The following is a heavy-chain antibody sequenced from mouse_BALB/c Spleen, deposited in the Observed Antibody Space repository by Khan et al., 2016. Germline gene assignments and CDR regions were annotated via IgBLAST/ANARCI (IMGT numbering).Heavy chain of an antibody. V-gene: IGHV2-9*02. D-gene: IGHD3-3*01. CDR2: IWAGGST. Sequence: QMQLEESGPGLVAPSQSLSITCTVPGLSLTSSGVHCVRQPPGKGLEWLGVIWAGGSTNYNSALMSRLSISKDNSKSQVFLKMTSLHTDDTARYDCARPGDKWGQGTTLTVSS. J-gene: IGHJ2*01. CDR1: GLSLTSSG. CDR3: ARPGDK.